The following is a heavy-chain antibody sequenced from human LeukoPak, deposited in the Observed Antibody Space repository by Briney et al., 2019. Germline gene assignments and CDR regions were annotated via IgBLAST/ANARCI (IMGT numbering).Heavy chain of an antibody. CDR3: ARDRFVRELPDY. V-gene: IGHV1-2*02. CDR2: INPNSGGT. CDR1: GYTFTGYY. J-gene: IGHJ4*02. Sequence: ASVTVSCKASGYTFTGYYMHWVRQAPGQGLEWMGWINPNSGGTNYAQKFQGRVTMTRDTSISTAYMELSRLRSDDTAVYYCARDRFVRELPDYWGQGTLVTVSS. D-gene: IGHD1-26*01.